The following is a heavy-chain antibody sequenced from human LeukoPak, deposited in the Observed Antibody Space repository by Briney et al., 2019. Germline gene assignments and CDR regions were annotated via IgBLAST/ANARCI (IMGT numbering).Heavy chain of an antibody. D-gene: IGHD1-7*01. CDR3: AKDIYPGTTGYFDY. CDR2: ISWNSGSI. CDR1: GFTFSSYG. J-gene: IGHJ4*02. Sequence: GGSLRLSCAASGFTFSSYGMSWVRQAPGKGLEWVSGISWNSGSIGYADSVKGRFTISRDNAKNSLYLQMNSLRAEDMALYYCAKDIYPGTTGYFDYWGQGTLVTVSS. V-gene: IGHV3-9*03.